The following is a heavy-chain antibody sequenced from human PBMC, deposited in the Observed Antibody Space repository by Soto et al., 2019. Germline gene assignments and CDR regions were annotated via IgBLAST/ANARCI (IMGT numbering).Heavy chain of an antibody. CDR2: IRGSAGTT. Sequence: EVQLLESGGGLVQPGGSLRLSCAASGFAFSDYAMNWVRQAPGKGLEWVSSIRGSAGTTYYADSVKGRFTISRDNSKNTLFLQMNSLSAEDTAVYYCAKDRDYFDYWGQGTLVTVSS. V-gene: IGHV3-23*01. CDR1: GFAFSDYA. CDR3: AKDRDYFDY. J-gene: IGHJ4*02.